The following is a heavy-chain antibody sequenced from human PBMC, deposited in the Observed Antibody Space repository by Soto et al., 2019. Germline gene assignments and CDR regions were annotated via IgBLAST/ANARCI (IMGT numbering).Heavy chain of an antibody. CDR1: GFTFSSYA. Sequence: EVPLLESGGGLVQPGGSLRLSCAASGFTFSSYAMNWVRQAPGKGLEWVSGISVSGASTYYADSVKGRFTISRDDSKNTRYLQMNSLRAEDTAVYYCANGHFYGSGTYLDYWGQGTLVTVSS. J-gene: IGHJ4*02. CDR2: ISVSGAST. CDR3: ANGHFYGSGTYLDY. V-gene: IGHV3-23*01. D-gene: IGHD3-10*01.